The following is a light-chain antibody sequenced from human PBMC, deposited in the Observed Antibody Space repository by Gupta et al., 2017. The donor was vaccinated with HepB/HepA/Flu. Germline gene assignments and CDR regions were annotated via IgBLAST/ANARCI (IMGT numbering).Light chain of an antibody. Sequence: QSVLTQPPSVSGAPGQRVTISCTGSNSNIGAGYDVHWYQQLPGTAPKLLIYGNSNRPSGVPDRFSGSKSGTSASLAITGLQAEDEADYYCQSYDSSLSGWVFGGGTKLTGL. CDR2: GNS. V-gene: IGLV1-40*01. CDR1: NSNIGAGYD. CDR3: QSYDSSLSGWV. J-gene: IGLJ3*02.